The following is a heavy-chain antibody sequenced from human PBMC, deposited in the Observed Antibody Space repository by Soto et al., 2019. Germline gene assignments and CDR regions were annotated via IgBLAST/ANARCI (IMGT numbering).Heavy chain of an antibody. CDR2: IGTSGDP. V-gene: IGHV3-13*05. J-gene: IGHJ4*02. Sequence: GGSLRLSCAASGFTFSISAMSWVRQVTGKRLEWVSGIGTSGDPYYAVSVKGRFTVSRDNAKNSIFLEMNSLRAGDTAVDFCARAVPGYGGYYFDYWGQGALVTVSS. D-gene: IGHD4-17*01. CDR3: ARAVPGYGGYYFDY. CDR1: GFTFSISA.